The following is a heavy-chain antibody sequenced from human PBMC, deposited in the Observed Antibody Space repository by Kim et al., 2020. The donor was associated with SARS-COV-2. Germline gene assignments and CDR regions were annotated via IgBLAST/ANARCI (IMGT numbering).Heavy chain of an antibody. J-gene: IGHJ4*02. CDR1: GGSISSGGYY. CDR3: ARVPGAEIYQTRGYCGGDCQTY. Sequence: SETLSLTCTVSGGSISSGGYYWSWIRQHPGKGLEWIGYIYYSGSTYYNPSLKSRVTISVDTSKNQFSLKLSSVTAADTAVYYCARVPGAEIYQTRGYCGGDCQTYWGQGTLVTVSS. CDR2: IYYSGST. D-gene: IGHD2-21*02. V-gene: IGHV4-31*03.